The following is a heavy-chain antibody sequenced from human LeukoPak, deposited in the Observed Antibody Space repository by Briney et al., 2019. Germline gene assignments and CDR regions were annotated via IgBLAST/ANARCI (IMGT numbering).Heavy chain of an antibody. Sequence: PGGSLRRSCAASGFTFSSYAMSWVRQAPGKGLEWVSAISGSGGSTYYADSVKGRFTISRDNSKNTLYLQMNSLRAEDTAVYYCARAYFGVVIVGGMDVWGQGTTVTVSS. D-gene: IGHD3-3*01. J-gene: IGHJ6*02. V-gene: IGHV3-23*01. CDR2: ISGSGGST. CDR3: ARAYFGVVIVGGMDV. CDR1: GFTFSSYA.